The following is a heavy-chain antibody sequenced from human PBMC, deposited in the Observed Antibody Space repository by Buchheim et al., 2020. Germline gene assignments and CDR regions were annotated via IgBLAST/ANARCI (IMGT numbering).Heavy chain of an antibody. CDR2: ISNGGSA. D-gene: IGHD6-13*01. CDR3: AKETAAVGYPLFDH. CDR1: GFTFDSYA. V-gene: IGHV3-23*01. Sequence: EVQLLESGGGLIEPGGSLRLSCAASGFTFDSYAMSWVRQAPETGLEWVSGISNGGSAFYGDSVKGRFTISRDNSKNTPHLQMNSLGVEDTAVYYCAKETAAVGYPLFDHWGQGTL. J-gene: IGHJ4*02.